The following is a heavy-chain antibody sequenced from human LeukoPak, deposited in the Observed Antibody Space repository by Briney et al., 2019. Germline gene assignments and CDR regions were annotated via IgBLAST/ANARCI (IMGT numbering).Heavy chain of an antibody. CDR3: ARGSGSYYNFDY. CDR1: GGSFSGYY. Sequence: PSETLSLTCAVYGGSFSGYYWSWIRQPPGKGLEWIGEINHSGSTNYNPSLKSRVTISVDTSKSQFSLKLSSVTAADTAVYYCARGSGSYYNFDYWGQGTLVTVSS. CDR2: INHSGST. V-gene: IGHV4-34*01. D-gene: IGHD1-26*01. J-gene: IGHJ4*02.